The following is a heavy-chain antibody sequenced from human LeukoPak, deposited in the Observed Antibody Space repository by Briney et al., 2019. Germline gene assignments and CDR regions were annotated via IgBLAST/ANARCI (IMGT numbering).Heavy chain of an antibody. CDR3: ARPRVAGSFDY. CDR2: ISGYNANT. CDR1: GYTFTSYG. Sequence: ASVKVSCKTSGYTFTSYGISCVRQAPGQGLEWMGWISGYNANTNYGQKFQGRVTMTIDTSTTTVYMELRSLRSDDTAVYYCARPRVAGSFDYWGQGTLVTVSS. D-gene: IGHD6-19*01. V-gene: IGHV1-18*01. J-gene: IGHJ4*02.